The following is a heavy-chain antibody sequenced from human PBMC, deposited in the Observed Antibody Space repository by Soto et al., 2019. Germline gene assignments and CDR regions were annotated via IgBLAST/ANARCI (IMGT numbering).Heavy chain of an antibody. D-gene: IGHD3-22*01. CDR3: ARVRDNNGYHYYFDY. CDR2: IYYSGST. Sequence: SVTMSLTCSVAGGYMSNYYWSWIRQTPGKGLEWIGNIYYSGSTNYNPSLRGRLTISVDTSKNQFSLKLSSVTTADTAVYYCARVRDNNGYHYYFDYWGQGTLVTVSS. V-gene: IGHV4-59*01. CDR1: GGYMSNYY. J-gene: IGHJ4*02.